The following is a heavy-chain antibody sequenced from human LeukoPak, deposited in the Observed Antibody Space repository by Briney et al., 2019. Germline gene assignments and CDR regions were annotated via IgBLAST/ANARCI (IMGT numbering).Heavy chain of an antibody. V-gene: IGHV3-30*02. D-gene: IGHD3-22*01. Sequence: GGSLRLSCAASGFTFSSYGMHWVRQAPGKGLEWVAFIRWDGSIQYYADSVRGRFTISRDSSKNTLYLQMNSLRAEDTAVYYCARSKSYDSSGYYLDYWGQGTLVTVSS. J-gene: IGHJ4*02. CDR3: ARSKSYDSSGYYLDY. CDR1: GFTFSSYG. CDR2: IRWDGSIQ.